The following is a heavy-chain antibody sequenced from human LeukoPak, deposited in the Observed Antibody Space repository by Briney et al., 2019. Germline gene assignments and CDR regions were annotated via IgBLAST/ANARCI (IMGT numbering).Heavy chain of an antibody. D-gene: IGHD2-2*01. CDR1: GFRIAIYW. CDR3: ARSSTNSRYYYYYNMDV. J-gene: IGHJ6*02. V-gene: IGHV5-51*01. Sequence: GESLKLSCKGSGFRIAIYWTGCVRQIPGKALEWMGIIYSGGSETRYSASFQGQVIISADKSTNAAFLRWSSLKASDTAMYFCARSSTNSRYYYYYNMDVWGQGTTVTVSS. CDR2: IYSGGSET.